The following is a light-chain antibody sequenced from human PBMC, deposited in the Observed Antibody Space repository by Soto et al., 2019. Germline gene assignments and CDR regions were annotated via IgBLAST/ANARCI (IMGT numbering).Light chain of an antibody. V-gene: IGLV2-14*03. CDR2: DVT. CDR3: TSQTTSSTLV. Sequence: QSALAHPASVSGSPGQSITISCTGTSSDIGAYNYVSWYQHHPGKAPKLVIYDVTDRPSGVSDRFSGSKSGNTASLTISGLQAEDEADYYCTSQTTSSTLVFGGGTKLTV. CDR1: SSDIGAYNY. J-gene: IGLJ3*02.